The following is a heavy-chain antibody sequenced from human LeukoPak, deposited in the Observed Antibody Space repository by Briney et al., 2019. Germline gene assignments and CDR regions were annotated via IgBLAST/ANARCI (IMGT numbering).Heavy chain of an antibody. CDR3: ARDRSPGGLDWFDP. CDR1: GGSISSYY. J-gene: IGHJ5*02. Sequence: TLSLTCTVSGGSISSYYWSWIRQPAGKGLEWIGRIYTSGSTNYNPSLKSRVTMSVDTSKNQFSLKLSSVTAADTAVYYCARDRSPGGLDWFDPWGQGTLVTVSS. D-gene: IGHD6-19*01. V-gene: IGHV4-4*07. CDR2: IYTSGST.